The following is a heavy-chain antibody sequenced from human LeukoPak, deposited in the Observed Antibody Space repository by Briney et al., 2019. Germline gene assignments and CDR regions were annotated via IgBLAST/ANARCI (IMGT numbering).Heavy chain of an antibody. J-gene: IGHJ6*03. D-gene: IGHD6-19*01. V-gene: IGHV4-39*07. Sequence: SETLSLTCTVSGGSISSSSYYWGWIRQPPGKGLEWIGSIYYSGSTYYNPSLKSRVTISVDTSKNQFSLKLSSVTAADTAVYYCARGGNRYSSGWYLGYYYYYMDVWGKGTTVTVSS. CDR3: ARGGNRYSSGWYLGYYYYYMDV. CDR1: GGSISSSSYY. CDR2: IYYSGST.